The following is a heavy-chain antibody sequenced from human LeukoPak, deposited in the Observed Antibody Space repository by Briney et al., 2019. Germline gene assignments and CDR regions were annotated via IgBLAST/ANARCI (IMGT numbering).Heavy chain of an antibody. J-gene: IGHJ6*02. V-gene: IGHV4-61*08. CDR1: GGSISSGGYY. CDR2: INHGGFT. CDR3: ARDRAGDYGMDV. Sequence: SETLSLTCTVSGGSISSGGYYWSWIRQPPGKGLEWIGEINHGGFTTYNPSLKSRVTISVDTSKNQFSLKLSSVTAADTAVYHCARDRAGDYGMDVWGQGTTVTVSS. D-gene: IGHD3-10*01.